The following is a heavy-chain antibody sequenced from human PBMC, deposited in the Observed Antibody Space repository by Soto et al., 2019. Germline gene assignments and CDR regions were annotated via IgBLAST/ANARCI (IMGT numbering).Heavy chain of an antibody. CDR3: ARVFPDGWVEPGVVRGYLDT. Sequence: QVPLVQSGAEVKEPGSAVKVSCKAPADSFSSYGIRWVRQAPGQGLEWMGGIIPIFGTTNYAEKFQGRVTITADEPTNTAYMELSSLRSEDTALYYCARVFPDGWVEPGVVRGYLDTWGRGTLVTVSS. J-gene: IGHJ4*02. V-gene: IGHV1-69*01. D-gene: IGHD3-3*01. CDR1: ADSFSSYG. CDR2: IIPIFGTT.